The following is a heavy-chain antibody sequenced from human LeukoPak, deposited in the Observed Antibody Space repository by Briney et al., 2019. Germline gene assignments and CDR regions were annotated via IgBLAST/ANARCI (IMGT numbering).Heavy chain of an antibody. Sequence: SGGSLRLSCTASGFTFSDFSMNWVRQAPGKGLEWVSYISGSSNTIYYADSVKGRFTISRDNSKNTLYLQMNSLRAEDTAVYYCAKKAGPGIAVAGYFDYWGQGTLVTVSS. CDR3: AKKAGPGIAVAGYFDY. V-gene: IGHV3-48*01. CDR1: GFTFSDFS. CDR2: ISGSSNTI. D-gene: IGHD6-19*01. J-gene: IGHJ4*02.